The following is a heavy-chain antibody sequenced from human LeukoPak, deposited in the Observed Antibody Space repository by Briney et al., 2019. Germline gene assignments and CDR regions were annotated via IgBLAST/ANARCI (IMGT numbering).Heavy chain of an antibody. J-gene: IGHJ6*02. Sequence: PGRSLRLSCAASGYTFDDYDMHWVRQAPGKGLEGGSGISWNSGSIGYADSVKGRFTISRDNAKNSLYLQMNSLRAEDTALYYCSKDISAGGLDVWGPGTPVTVSS. CDR1: GYTFDDYD. D-gene: IGHD3-16*02. CDR2: ISWNSGSI. V-gene: IGHV3-9*01. CDR3: SKDISAGGLDV.